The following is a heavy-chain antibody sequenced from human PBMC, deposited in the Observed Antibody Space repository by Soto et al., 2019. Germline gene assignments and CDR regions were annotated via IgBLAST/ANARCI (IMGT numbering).Heavy chain of an antibody. Sequence: GESLKISCKGSGYSFTSYWIGWVRQMPGKGLEWMGIIYPGDSDTRYSPSFQGQVTISADKSISTAYLQWSSLKASDTAMYYCARHNHRSDSRHYYYYGMDVWGQGTTVTVSS. CDR1: GYSFTSYW. D-gene: IGHD3-22*01. CDR2: IYPGDSDT. CDR3: ARHNHRSDSRHYYYYGMDV. V-gene: IGHV5-51*01. J-gene: IGHJ6*02.